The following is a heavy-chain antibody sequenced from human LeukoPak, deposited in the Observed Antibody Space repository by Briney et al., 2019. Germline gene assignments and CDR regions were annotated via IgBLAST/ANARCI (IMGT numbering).Heavy chain of an antibody. CDR1: GSMSNHF. Sequence: SETLSLTCTVFGSMSNHFWCWIRQPPGKGLEWIGEINHSGSTNYSPSLKSRVTISLDTSKNQFFLKLNSVTAADTAVYYCAREDWYFDLWGRGTLVTVSS. CDR3: AREDWYFDL. J-gene: IGHJ2*01. CDR2: INHSGST. V-gene: IGHV4-34*01.